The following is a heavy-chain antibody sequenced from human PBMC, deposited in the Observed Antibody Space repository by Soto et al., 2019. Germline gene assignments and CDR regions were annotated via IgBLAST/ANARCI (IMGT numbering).Heavy chain of an antibody. D-gene: IGHD2-2*01. CDR1: GYSFNDYW. CDR3: ARHLVGSTRGNFDY. J-gene: IGHJ4*01. CDR2: IHPDDSTI. Sequence: PGESLKISCKGSGYSFNDYWIAWVRHMPGKGLESLGIIHPDDSTIKYSPSFEGQVTISADRSISTAYLQWSGLRASDTAMYFCARHLVGSTRGNFDYWGQGTLVTVSS. V-gene: IGHV5-51*01.